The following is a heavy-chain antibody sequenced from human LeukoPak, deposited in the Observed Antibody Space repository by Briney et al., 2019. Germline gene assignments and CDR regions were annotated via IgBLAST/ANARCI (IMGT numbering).Heavy chain of an antibody. CDR3: VRDSSEPIAAAGTSWFDP. D-gene: IGHD6-13*01. J-gene: IGHJ5*02. CDR1: GFTFSSYA. Sequence: GGSLRLSCAASGFTFSSYAMHWVRQAPGKGLEWVAVISYDGSNKYYADSVKGRFTISRDNSKNTLYLQMNSLRAEDTAVYYCVRDSSEPIAAAGTSWFDPWGQGTLVTVSS. V-gene: IGHV3-30*04. CDR2: ISYDGSNK.